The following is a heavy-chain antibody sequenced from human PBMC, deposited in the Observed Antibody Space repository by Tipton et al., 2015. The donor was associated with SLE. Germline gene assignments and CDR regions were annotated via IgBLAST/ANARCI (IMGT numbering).Heavy chain of an antibody. CDR2: ISGSGGST. J-gene: IGHJ5*02. CDR3: AKDRGLSFCGWFDP. D-gene: IGHD3-10*01. Sequence: SLRLSCAASGFTFSSYSMNWVRQAPGKGLQWVSSISGSGGSTYYADSVKGRFTISRDNSKNTLYLQMNSLRAEDTAVYYCAKDRGLSFCGWFDPWGQGTLVTVSS. CDR1: GFTFSSYS. V-gene: IGHV3-23*01.